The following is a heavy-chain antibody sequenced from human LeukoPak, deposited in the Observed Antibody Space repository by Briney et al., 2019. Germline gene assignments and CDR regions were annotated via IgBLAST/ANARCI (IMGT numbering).Heavy chain of an antibody. CDR2: FDAEDVET. Sequence: ASVKVSCKVSGYTLTELSMHWVRQAPGKGLEWMLGFDAEDVETIYAQKFTGRVTMTADTSTATAYMELSSLRSEDTAVYYCAPLGDYGDYGLGYWGQGTLVTVSS. J-gene: IGHJ4*02. D-gene: IGHD4-17*01. CDR3: APLGDYGDYGLGY. V-gene: IGHV1-24*01. CDR1: GYTLTELS.